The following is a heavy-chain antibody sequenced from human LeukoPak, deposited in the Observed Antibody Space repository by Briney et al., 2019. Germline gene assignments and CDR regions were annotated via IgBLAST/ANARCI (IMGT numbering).Heavy chain of an antibody. CDR2: ISGSGGST. J-gene: IGHJ4*02. CDR3: AKPVCCGSDSRRVPGVYCFDS. V-gene: IGHV3-23*01. Sequence: AGGSLRLSCAASGFTFSSYAMSWVRQALGKGLEWVSAISGSGGSTYYADSVKGRFTISRDNSRNSLYLQMNSLRAEDTAIYYCAKPVCCGSDSRRVPGVYCFDSWGQGSLVTVSS. CDR1: GFTFSSYA. D-gene: IGHD2-21*02.